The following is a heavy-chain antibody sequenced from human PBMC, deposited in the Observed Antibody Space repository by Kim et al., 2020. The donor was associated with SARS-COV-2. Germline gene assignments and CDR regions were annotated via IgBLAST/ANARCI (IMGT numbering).Heavy chain of an antibody. CDR2: ISYDGSNK. CDR1: GFTFSSYA. J-gene: IGHJ5*02. D-gene: IGHD3-10*01. V-gene: IGHV3-30*04. CDR3: ARGRVRGVIHWFDP. Sequence: GGSLRLSCAASGFTFSSYAMHWVRQAPGKGLEWVAVISYDGSNKYNADSVKGRFTISRDTSKNTLYLQMNSLRAEDTAVYYCARGRVRGVIHWFDPWGQGTLVTVSS.